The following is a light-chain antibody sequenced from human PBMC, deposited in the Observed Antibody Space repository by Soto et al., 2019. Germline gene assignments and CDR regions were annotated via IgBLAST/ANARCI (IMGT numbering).Light chain of an antibody. V-gene: IGKV3-11*01. Sequence: EIVLTQSPATLSLSPGERATLSCRASESVSRYLAWYQHKPGQAPRLLIYDASNRATGIPARFSGNGSGTDFTLSISSLEPEDFAVYYCQQRSNWPLTFCGGTKVEI. J-gene: IGKJ4*01. CDR1: ESVSRY. CDR3: QQRSNWPLT. CDR2: DAS.